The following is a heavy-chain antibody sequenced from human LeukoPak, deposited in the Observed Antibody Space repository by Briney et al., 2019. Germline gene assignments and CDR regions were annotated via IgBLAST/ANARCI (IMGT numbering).Heavy chain of an antibody. CDR3: ARVGSSSRSVYYYYYMDV. V-gene: IGHV4-4*07. J-gene: IGHJ6*03. Sequence: PSETLSLTCTLSTGFLTSYYWSWIWHPAGRGLEWIGRIYTSGSHNFNRSLKSRVTLSVDTSQNQSSLKIGSVTAADTAVYYCARVGSSSRSVYYYYYMDVGGKGTTVTISS. CDR2: IYTSGSH. D-gene: IGHD6-13*01. CDR1: TGFLTSYY.